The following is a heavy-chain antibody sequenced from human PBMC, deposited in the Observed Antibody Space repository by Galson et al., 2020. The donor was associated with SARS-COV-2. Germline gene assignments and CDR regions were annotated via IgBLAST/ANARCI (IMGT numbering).Heavy chain of an antibody. J-gene: IGHJ6*03. CDR1: GGSFKNYY. D-gene: IGHD2-2*01. V-gene: IGHV4-34*01. CDR2: INHRGST. Sequence: SATLSLTCAVYGGSFKNYYWTWTRQSPGKGLQWIGEINHRGSTNNDPSLQGRVAMSVDTSKNQFSLRLSSVTAADTAVYYCVRGAEERRIIVVVPYYYTYMDVWGGGTAVTVSS. CDR3: VRGAEERRIIVVVPYYYTYMDV.